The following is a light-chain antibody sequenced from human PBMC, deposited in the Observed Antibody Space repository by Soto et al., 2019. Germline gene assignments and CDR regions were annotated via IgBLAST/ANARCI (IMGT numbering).Light chain of an antibody. V-gene: IGKV1-5*03. CDR1: QSISSW. Sequence: DIQMTQSPSTLSASVGDRVIITCRASQSISSWLAWYLQKPGKAPKLLIYKASSLASGVPSWFSGSGSGTEFTLTIYSLQTDDFATEDCQQYNSYPCTFGQGPKVEIK. CDR2: KAS. CDR3: QQYNSYPCT. J-gene: IGKJ1*01.